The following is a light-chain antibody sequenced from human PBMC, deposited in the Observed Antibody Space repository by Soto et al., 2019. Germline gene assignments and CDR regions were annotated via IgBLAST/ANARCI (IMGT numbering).Light chain of an antibody. Sequence: QPVLNQPPSASGTPGQRVTISCSGSSSNIGSNTVNWYQQLPGTAPKLLIYSNNQRPSGVPDRFSGSKSGTSASLAISGLQSEDESDYYCAAWDDSLNGYVFGTGTILTGL. J-gene: IGLJ1*01. CDR3: AAWDDSLNGYV. V-gene: IGLV1-44*01. CDR1: SSNIGSNT. CDR2: SNN.